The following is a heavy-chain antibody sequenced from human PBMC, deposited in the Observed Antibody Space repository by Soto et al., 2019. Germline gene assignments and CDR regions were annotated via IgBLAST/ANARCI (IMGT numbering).Heavy chain of an antibody. CDR3: ARSWAVAGSYDY. V-gene: IGHV3-66*01. D-gene: IGHD6-19*01. CDR2: IYSGDST. J-gene: IGHJ4*02. CDR1: GVTVSSNY. Sequence: GESLKISCAASGVTVSSNYMNWVRQAPGKGLEWVSIIYSGDSTYYADSVKGRFTISRDNSKNTLYLQMNSLRAEDTAVYYCARSWAVAGSYDYWGQGTLVPVSS.